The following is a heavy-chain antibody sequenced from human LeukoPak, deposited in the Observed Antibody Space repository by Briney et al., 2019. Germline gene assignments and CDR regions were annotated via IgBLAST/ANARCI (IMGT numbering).Heavy chain of an antibody. D-gene: IGHD3-10*01. J-gene: IGHJ4*02. Sequence: GGSLRLSCAASGFTFSSYWMHWVRQAPGKGLVWVSRINTDGSSTSYADSVKGRFTISRDNAKNTLYLQMNSLRAEDTAVYYCAKENRYYYGSGSSLDYWGQGTLVTVSS. CDR2: INTDGSST. CDR3: AKENRYYYGSGSSLDY. V-gene: IGHV3-74*01. CDR1: GFTFSSYW.